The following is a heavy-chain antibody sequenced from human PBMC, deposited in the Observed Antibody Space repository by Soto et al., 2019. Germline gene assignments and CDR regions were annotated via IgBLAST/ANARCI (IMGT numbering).Heavy chain of an antibody. J-gene: IGHJ6*01. V-gene: IGHV3-48*02. CDR2: ISSDSRYI. CDR3: ARIKLAEFFFINVNVYDMDV. CDR1: GFTLSNYA. Sequence: EVQLVESGGGLVQPGGSLRLSCAASGFTLSNYAVNWVRQAPGKGLEWVSYISSDSRYIYYGDSVKGRFTISRDNARNSVSLQMNSLRDEQTAVYYLARIKLAEFFFINVNVYDMDVCGQGTPVTVSS. D-gene: IGHD3-16*01.